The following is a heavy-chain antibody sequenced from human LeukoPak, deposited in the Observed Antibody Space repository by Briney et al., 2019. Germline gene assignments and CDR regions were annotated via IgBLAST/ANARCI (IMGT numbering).Heavy chain of an antibody. D-gene: IGHD3-22*01. CDR1: GGSISSYY. Sequence: SETLSLTCTVSGGSISSYYWSWIRQPPGRGLEWIGEINHSGSTNYNPSLKSRVIISVDTSKNQFSLKLSSMTAADTATYYCARATFDSRGYYYEGEYWGQGTLVTVSS. CDR3: ARATFDSRGYYYEGEY. J-gene: IGHJ4*02. CDR2: INHSGST. V-gene: IGHV4-34*01.